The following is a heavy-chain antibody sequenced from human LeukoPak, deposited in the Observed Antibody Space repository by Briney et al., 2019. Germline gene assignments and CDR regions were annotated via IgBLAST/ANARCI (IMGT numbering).Heavy chain of an antibody. CDR2: IYGDGST. V-gene: IGHV3-53*01. Sequence: GSLRLSCTASGFTVKSYCMSWVRQAPGKGLEWVSLIYGDGSTSYADSVKGRFTISRDNSKKTLSLQMNSLRAEDTAMYYCARGGSGYYWAFDCWGQGTLVTVSS. J-gene: IGHJ4*02. CDR1: GFTVKSYC. CDR3: ARGGSGYYWAFDC. D-gene: IGHD3-22*01.